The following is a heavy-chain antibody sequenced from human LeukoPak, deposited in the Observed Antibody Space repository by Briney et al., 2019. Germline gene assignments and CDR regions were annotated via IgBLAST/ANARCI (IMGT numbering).Heavy chain of an antibody. V-gene: IGHV6-1*01. Sequence: SQTLSLTCAISGDSVSSNSAAWNWIRQSPSRGLEWLGRTYNRSRWYNDYAASVKGRITINPDTPKNQFCLLLNSVTPEDTAVYYCARGSGYYDYWGQGTLVTVSS. CDR1: GDSVSSNSAA. J-gene: IGHJ4*02. D-gene: IGHD1-14*01. CDR2: TYNRSRWYN. CDR3: ARGSGYYDY.